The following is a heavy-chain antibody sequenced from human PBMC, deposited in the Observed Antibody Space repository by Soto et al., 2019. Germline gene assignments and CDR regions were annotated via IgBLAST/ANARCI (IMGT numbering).Heavy chain of an antibody. CDR1: GFTFSSYA. V-gene: IGHV3-23*01. Sequence: GGSLRLSCAASGFTFSSYAMSWVRQAPGKGLEWVSAISGSGGSTYYADSVKGRFTISRDNSKNTLYLQMNSLRAEDTAVYYCAKDPSPNYDSSGYCWFDPWGQGTLVTVPQ. CDR3: AKDPSPNYDSSGYCWFDP. D-gene: IGHD3-22*01. J-gene: IGHJ5*02. CDR2: ISGSGGST.